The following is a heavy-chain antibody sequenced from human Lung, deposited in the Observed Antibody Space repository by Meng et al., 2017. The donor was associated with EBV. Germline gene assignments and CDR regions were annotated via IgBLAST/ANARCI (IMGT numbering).Heavy chain of an antibody. D-gene: IGHD1-26*01. Sequence: QPQKPGPGLVQPYQTPSLPCAVPGDSISSSGYYWTWIRQPPGKGLEWIGYIYSNGNTYYNPSLRSRVNVSVDRSRSLFSLRLTSATATDTAVYFCARGGVTGSFYFDSWGQGILVTVSS. J-gene: IGHJ4*02. CDR3: ARGGVTGSFYFDS. V-gene: IGHV4-30-4*01. CDR2: IYSNGNT. CDR1: GDSISSSGYY.